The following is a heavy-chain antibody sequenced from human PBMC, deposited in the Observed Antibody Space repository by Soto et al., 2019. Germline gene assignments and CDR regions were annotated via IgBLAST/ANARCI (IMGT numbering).Heavy chain of an antibody. CDR2: ISSSSTI. Sequence: GGSLRLSCAASGFTFSSYSMNWVRQAPGKGLEWVSYISSSSTIYYADSVKGRFTISRDNAKNSLYLQMNSLRAEDTAVYYCARVTRTAYYDFWSGYLGWFDPWGQGTLVTVSS. D-gene: IGHD3-3*01. CDR1: GFTFSSYS. CDR3: ARVTRTAYYDFWSGYLGWFDP. J-gene: IGHJ5*02. V-gene: IGHV3-48*01.